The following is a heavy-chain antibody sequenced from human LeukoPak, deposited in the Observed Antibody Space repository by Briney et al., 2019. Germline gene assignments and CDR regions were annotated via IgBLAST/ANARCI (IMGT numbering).Heavy chain of an antibody. CDR1: GFTFSSFG. CDR3: AKDGPTVTLHADN. J-gene: IGHJ4*02. V-gene: IGHV3-30*18. D-gene: IGHD4-17*01. CDR2: LSYDGSKS. Sequence: GESLRLSCAASGFTFSSFGMHWVRQAPGKGLEWVAVLSYDGSKSYYADSVKGRFTISRDNSKNTLYLQMNSLRAEDTAVYHCAKDGPTVTLHADNCGQGTLVTVSS.